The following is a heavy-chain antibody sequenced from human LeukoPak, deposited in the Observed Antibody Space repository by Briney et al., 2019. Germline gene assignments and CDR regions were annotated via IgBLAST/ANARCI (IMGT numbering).Heavy chain of an antibody. Sequence: PGGSLRLSCAATGFTFSSYAMSWVRQAPGKGLEWVSAIGGSGGSTYYADSVKGRFTISRDNAKNSLYLQMNSLRAEDTAIYYCVRGPTVTTRDGYWGQGTLVTVSS. V-gene: IGHV3-23*01. J-gene: IGHJ4*02. CDR1: GFTFSSYA. CDR3: VRGPTVTTRDGY. D-gene: IGHD4-17*01. CDR2: IGGSGGST.